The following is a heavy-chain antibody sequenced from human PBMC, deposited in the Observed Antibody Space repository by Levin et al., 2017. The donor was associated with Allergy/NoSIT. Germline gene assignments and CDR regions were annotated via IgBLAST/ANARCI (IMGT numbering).Heavy chain of an antibody. Sequence: ETLSLTCAASGFTFSSYWMSWVRQAPGKGLEWVANIKQDGSEKYYVDSVKGRFTISRDNAKNSLYLQMNSLRAEDTAVYYCARGVYTSGWTPGSWGQGTLITVSS. CDR1: GFTFSSYW. CDR3: ARGVYTSGWTPGS. CDR2: IKQDGSEK. D-gene: IGHD6-19*01. J-gene: IGHJ5*02. V-gene: IGHV3-7*01.